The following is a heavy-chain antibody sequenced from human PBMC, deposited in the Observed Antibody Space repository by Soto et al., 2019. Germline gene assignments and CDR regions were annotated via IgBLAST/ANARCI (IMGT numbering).Heavy chain of an antibody. J-gene: IGHJ4*02. D-gene: IGHD3-22*01. CDR3: ARGGYYYDSSGYLPNY. Sequence: ASVKVSCKASGYTFTSYYMHWVRQAPGQGLEWMGIINPSGGSTSYAQKSQGRVTMTRDTSTSTVYMELSSLRSEDTAVYYCARGGYYYDSSGYLPNYWGQGTLVTAPQ. V-gene: IGHV1-46*01. CDR2: INPSGGST. CDR1: GYTFTSYY.